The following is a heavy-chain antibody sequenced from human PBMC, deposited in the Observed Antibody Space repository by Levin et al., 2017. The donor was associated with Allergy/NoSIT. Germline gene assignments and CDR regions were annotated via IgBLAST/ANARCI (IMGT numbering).Heavy chain of an antibody. J-gene: IGHJ4*02. CDR3: ARGGSGAAMTRD. CDR2: INAGNGNT. D-gene: IGHD2-2*01. Sequence: VASVKVSCKASGYTFTSYAIHWVRQAPGQRLEWMGWINAGNGNTKYSQKLQGRVTITRDTSASTAYMELSSLRSEDTALYYCARGGSGAAMTRDWGQGTLVTVSS. CDR1: GYTFTSYA. V-gene: IGHV1-3*01.